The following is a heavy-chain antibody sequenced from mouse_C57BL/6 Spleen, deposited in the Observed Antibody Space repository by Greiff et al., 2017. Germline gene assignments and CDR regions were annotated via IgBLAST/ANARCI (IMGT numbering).Heavy chain of an antibody. CDR2: ISYDGSN. CDR1: GYSITSGYY. CDR3: ARENSPPGYFDV. D-gene: IGHD5-2*01. Sequence: VQLKESGPGLVKPSQSLSLTCSVTGYSITSGYYWNWIRQFPGNKLEWMGYISYDGSNNYNPSLKNRYSITRDTSKNQFFLKLNSVTTEDTATYYCARENSPPGYFDVWGTGTTVTVSS. V-gene: IGHV3-6*01. J-gene: IGHJ1*03.